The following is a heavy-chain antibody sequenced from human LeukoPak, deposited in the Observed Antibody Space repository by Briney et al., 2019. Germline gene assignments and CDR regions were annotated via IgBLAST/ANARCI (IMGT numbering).Heavy chain of an antibody. CDR1: GFTFSSYG. V-gene: IGHV3-33*01. J-gene: IGHJ6*04. Sequence: GRSLRLSCAASGFTFSSYGMHWVRQAPGKGLEWVAVIWYDGSNKYYVDSVKGRFTISRDNSKNTLYLQMNSLRAEDTAVYYCARGRTGRGSGSHNPRGYYYGMDVWGKGTTVTVSS. CDR2: IWYDGSNK. CDR3: ARGRTGRGSGSHNPRGYYYGMDV. D-gene: IGHD3-10*01.